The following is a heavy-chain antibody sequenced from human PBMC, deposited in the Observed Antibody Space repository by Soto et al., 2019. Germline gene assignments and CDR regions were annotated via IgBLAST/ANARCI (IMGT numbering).Heavy chain of an antibody. D-gene: IGHD6-13*01. Sequence: GSLRLSCAASGFTVNSNYMSWVRQAPGKGLEWVSVIYSDGSTYYADSVKGRFIISRDNSNNTLYFQMNSLRAEDTAVYHCAKARGSSSWYGWFDPWGQGTLVTVPQ. CDR2: IYSDGST. CDR3: AKARGSSSWYGWFDP. J-gene: IGHJ5*02. V-gene: IGHV3-66*01. CDR1: GFTVNSNY.